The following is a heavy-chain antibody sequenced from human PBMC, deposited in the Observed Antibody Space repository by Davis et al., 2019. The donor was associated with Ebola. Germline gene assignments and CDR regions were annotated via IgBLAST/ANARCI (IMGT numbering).Heavy chain of an antibody. CDR2: ISSSSSYI. CDR1: GFTFSSYS. D-gene: IGHD6-19*01. CDR3: AKRATVKVAGANYYNAMDV. J-gene: IGHJ6*04. V-gene: IGHV3-21*01. Sequence: GESLKISCAGSGFTFSSYSMNWVRQAPGKGLEWVSSISSSSSYIYYADSVKGRFTISRDNAKNTLYLQMNSLRAEDTAVYYCAKRATVKVAGANYYNAMDVWGKGTTVTVSS.